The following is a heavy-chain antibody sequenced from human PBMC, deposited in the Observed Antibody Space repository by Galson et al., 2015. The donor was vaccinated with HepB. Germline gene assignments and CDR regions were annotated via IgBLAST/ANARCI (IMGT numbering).Heavy chain of an antibody. V-gene: IGHV3-21*01. CDR1: GFTFSSYS. J-gene: IGHJ4*02. CDR2: ISSSSSYI. D-gene: IGHD3-16*01. CDR3: ASESGGGPPRDY. Sequence: SLRLSCAASGFTFSSYSMNWVRQAPGKGLEWVSSISSSSSYIYYADSVKGRFTISRDNAKNSLYLQMNSLRAEDTAVYYCASESGGGPPRDYWGQGTLVTVSS.